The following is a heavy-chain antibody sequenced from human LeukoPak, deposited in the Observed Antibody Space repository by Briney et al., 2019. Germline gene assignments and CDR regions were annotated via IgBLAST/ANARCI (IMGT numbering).Heavy chain of an antibody. Sequence: SVKVSCKASGYNFTNYGITWVRQAPGQGLEWMGWISVYNGNANYAQKFQGRIIMTTDTSTSTAYMELRSLRSDDTAVYYCARRFDFWGQGTLVTVSS. J-gene: IGHJ4*02. CDR3: ARRFDF. V-gene: IGHV1-18*01. CDR1: GYNFTNYG. CDR2: ISVYNGNA.